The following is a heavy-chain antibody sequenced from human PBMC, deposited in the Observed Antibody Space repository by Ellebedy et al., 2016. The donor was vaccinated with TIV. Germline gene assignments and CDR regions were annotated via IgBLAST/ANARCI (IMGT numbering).Heavy chain of an antibody. Sequence: GESLKISCAASGFTFSDYWMNWVRQAPGKGLEWVANIKQDGSLRYYVDSVRGRFTISRDNAQNSLYLQMNSLRAEDTAVYYCARWSLPFDYWGQGALVTVSS. D-gene: IGHD1-26*01. V-gene: IGHV3-7*03. CDR2: IKQDGSLR. J-gene: IGHJ4*02. CDR1: GFTFSDYW. CDR3: ARWSLPFDY.